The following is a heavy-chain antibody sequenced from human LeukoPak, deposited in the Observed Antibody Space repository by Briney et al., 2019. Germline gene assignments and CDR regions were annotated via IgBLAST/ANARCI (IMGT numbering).Heavy chain of an antibody. D-gene: IGHD3-22*01. CDR3: AATYYYDGSGDY. Sequence: GGSLRLSCAASGFTFSTYEMNWVRQAPGKGLEWVSYISSTGSNIYYAVSVKGRSTISRDNAKNSLYLLMNSLRTEDTAVYYCAATYYYDGSGDYWGQGTLVTVSS. V-gene: IGHV3-48*03. CDR1: GFTFSTYE. J-gene: IGHJ4*02. CDR2: ISSTGSNI.